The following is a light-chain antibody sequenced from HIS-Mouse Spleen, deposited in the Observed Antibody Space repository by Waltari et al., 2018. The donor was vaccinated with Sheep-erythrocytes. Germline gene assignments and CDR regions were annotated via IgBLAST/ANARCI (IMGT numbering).Light chain of an antibody. J-gene: IGLJ2*01. Sequence: SYELTQPPSVSVSPGQTASITCSGDKLGDKYACWYQQKPGHSPVLVIYQDSKRPSGIPERFSGSNSGNTATLTISGTQAMEEADYYCQAWDNSTVVFGGGTKLTVL. CDR3: QAWDNSTVV. CDR2: QDS. V-gene: IGLV3-1*01. CDR1: KLGDKY.